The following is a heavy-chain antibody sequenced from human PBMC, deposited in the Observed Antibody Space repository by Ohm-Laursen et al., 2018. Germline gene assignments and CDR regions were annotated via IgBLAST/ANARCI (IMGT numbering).Heavy chain of an antibody. CDR1: GFTFSSYG. CDR2: IWYDGSNK. Sequence: SLRLSCAASGFTFSSYGMHWVRQAPGKGLEWVAVIWYDGSNKYYADSVKGRFTISRDNSMNTLYLQMNSLRAEDTAVYYCARASSSIAVAGLDYWGQGTLVTVSS. V-gene: IGHV3-33*01. J-gene: IGHJ4*02. D-gene: IGHD6-19*01. CDR3: ARASSSIAVAGLDY.